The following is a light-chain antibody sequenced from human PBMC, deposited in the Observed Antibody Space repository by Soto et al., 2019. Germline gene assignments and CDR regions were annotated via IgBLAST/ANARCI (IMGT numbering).Light chain of an antibody. CDR1: PRVNGRY. V-gene: IGKV3-20*01. J-gene: IGKJ5*01. CDR3: QHFGGSPPIT. CDR2: GAS. Sequence: EIVMTQSPATLSVSPGERATLSSRASPRVNGRYLAWYQQKPGQAPRLLIYGASSRAAGIPDRFSGSESETDFTLTIRRLEPEDFAVYFCQHFGGSPPITFGQGTRLEIK.